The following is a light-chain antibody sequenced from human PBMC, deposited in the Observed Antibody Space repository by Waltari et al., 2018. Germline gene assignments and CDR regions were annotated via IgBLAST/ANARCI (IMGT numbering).Light chain of an antibody. J-gene: IGKJ4*01. V-gene: IGKV1-39*01. CDR1: QSINTY. Sequence: DIHMTQSPSSLSASVGDRVTITCRASQSINTYLNWYQQRPGKAPNHLIYAASSLQSGVPSRFSGSGCETDFTLTISSLQPEDFATDYGQQSYTTPPRTFGGGTRVEIK. CDR2: AAS. CDR3: QQSYTTPPRT.